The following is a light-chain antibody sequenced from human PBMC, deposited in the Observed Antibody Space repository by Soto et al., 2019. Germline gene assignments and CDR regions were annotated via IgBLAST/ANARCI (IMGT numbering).Light chain of an antibody. Sequence: DIQMTQSPSSLSASVGDRVTITCRASQSISTYLNWYQQKQGKGPKLLIYAASSLQSGVPSRLSGSGSGTEFTIPIRSLQPEDLATYYCQQCYSTPLTFGGGTTVDIK. CDR1: QSISTY. CDR3: QQCYSTPLT. V-gene: IGKV1-39*01. J-gene: IGKJ4*01. CDR2: AAS.